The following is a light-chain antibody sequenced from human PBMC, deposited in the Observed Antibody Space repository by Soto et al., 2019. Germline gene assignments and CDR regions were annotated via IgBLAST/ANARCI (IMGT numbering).Light chain of an antibody. CDR2: ENN. CDR1: SSNIGAGYE. Sequence: QSVLTQPPSVSEAPGQRVTISCTGSSSNIGAGYEAHWYQQVPGTAPKLLIYENNNRPSGVPDRFSGSKSGTSASLAITGRQAEDEAEYYCQSYYSSLSSYVFGPGTKVTVL. V-gene: IGLV1-40*01. CDR3: QSYYSSLSSYV. J-gene: IGLJ1*01.